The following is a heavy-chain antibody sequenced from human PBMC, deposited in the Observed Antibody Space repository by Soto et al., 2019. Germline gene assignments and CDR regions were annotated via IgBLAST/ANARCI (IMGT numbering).Heavy chain of an antibody. V-gene: IGHV4-39*01. D-gene: IGHD3-3*01. Sequence: SETLSLTCTVSGGSISSSSYYWGWIRQPPGKGLEWIGSIYYSGSTYYNPSLKSRVTISVDTSKNQFSLKLSSVTAADTAVYYCATIGSRGGVRFLEWLLFPDYWGQGTLVTVSS. CDR3: ATIGSRGGVRFLEWLLFPDY. CDR1: GGSISSSSYY. CDR2: IYYSGST. J-gene: IGHJ4*02.